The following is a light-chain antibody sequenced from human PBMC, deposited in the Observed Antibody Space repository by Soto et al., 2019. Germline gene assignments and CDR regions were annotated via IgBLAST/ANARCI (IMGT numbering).Light chain of an antibody. V-gene: IGLV1-40*01. CDR2: TNN. CDR1: SSNIGAGYD. CDR3: LSYDSSLRASV. J-gene: IGLJ2*01. Sequence: QSVLTQPPSVSGAPGQRVTISCTGSSSNIGAGYDVHWYQQLPGTAPKLFIYTNNHRPSGVPDRFSATKAGASASLAITGINAEHDADYYCLSYDSSLRASVFGGGTKLTVL.